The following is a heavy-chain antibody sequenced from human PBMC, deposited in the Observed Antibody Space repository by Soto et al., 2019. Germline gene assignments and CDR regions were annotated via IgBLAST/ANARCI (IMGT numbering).Heavy chain of an antibody. D-gene: IGHD1-26*01. CDR1: GGTFSSYA. V-gene: IGHV1-69*13. CDR3: ARAVGDGWGWYDAFDT. Sequence: GASVKVSCKASGGTFSSYAISWVRQAPGQGLEWMGGIIPIFGTANYAQKFQGRVTITADESTSTAYMELSSLRSEDTAVYYCARAVGDGWGWYDAFDTWGQGTMVTVS. CDR2: IIPIFGTA. J-gene: IGHJ3*02.